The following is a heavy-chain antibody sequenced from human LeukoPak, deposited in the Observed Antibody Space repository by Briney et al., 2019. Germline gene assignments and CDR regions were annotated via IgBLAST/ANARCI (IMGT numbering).Heavy chain of an antibody. J-gene: IGHJ6*03. D-gene: IGHD3-10*01. V-gene: IGHV4-38-2*02. CDR2: IYHSGNT. CDR3: AREYYYDSGSPYYMDV. CDR1: GYSISSGYY. Sequence: PSETLSLTCAVSGYSISSGYYWGWIRQPPGKGLEWIGTIYHSGNTYYNPSPKSRVTISVDTSKNEFSLRLSSVTAADTAVYFCAREYYYDSGSPYYMDVWGKGTTVTVSS.